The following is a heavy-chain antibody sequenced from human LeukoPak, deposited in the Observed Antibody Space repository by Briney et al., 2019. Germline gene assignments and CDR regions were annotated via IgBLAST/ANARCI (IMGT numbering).Heavy chain of an antibody. CDR3: ARDRRRDYGDFFDS. CDR1: GGSISSYY. J-gene: IGHJ4*02. V-gene: IGHV4-59*01. Sequence: SETLSLTCTVSGGSISSYYWSWIRQPPGKGLEWIGYIYYSGSTNYNPSLKSRVTISLDTSKNQFYLRLSSVTASDTAFYYCARDRRRDYGDFFDSWGQGTLVTVSS. CDR2: IYYSGST. D-gene: IGHD3-16*01.